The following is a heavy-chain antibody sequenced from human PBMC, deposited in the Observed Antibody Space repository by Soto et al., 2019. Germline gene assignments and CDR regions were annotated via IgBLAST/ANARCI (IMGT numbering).Heavy chain of an antibody. Sequence: GASVKVSCKASGYTFTSYGISWVRQAPGQGLEWMGCISAYNGNTNYAQKLQGRVTMTTDTSTSTAYMELRSLRSDDTAVYYCARAMFMTDSGGSCYVTWGQRTLVTVSS. D-gene: IGHD2-15*01. CDR2: ISAYNGNT. CDR1: GYTFTSYG. CDR3: ARAMFMTDSGGSCYVT. V-gene: IGHV1-18*01. J-gene: IGHJ5*02.